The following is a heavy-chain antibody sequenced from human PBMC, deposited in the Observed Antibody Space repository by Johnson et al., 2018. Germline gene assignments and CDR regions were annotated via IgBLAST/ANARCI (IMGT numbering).Heavy chain of an antibody. Sequence: QVQLVQSGGGVVQPGRSLRLSCAASGFTFSTYGMHWVRQVPGKGLEWVAIISSDGSTNYYADSVKGRFTISRDNSKKTLYLQTNTLTTEDTAAYYCAKGRGDWYTPPPFDNWGQGTLVIVSS. V-gene: IGHV3-30*18. J-gene: IGHJ4*02. D-gene: IGHD5-24*01. CDR3: AKGRGDWYTPPPFDN. CDR1: GFTFSTYG. CDR2: ISSDGSTN.